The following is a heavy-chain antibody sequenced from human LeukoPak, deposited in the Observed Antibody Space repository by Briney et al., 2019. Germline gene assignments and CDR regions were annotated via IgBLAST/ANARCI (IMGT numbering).Heavy chain of an antibody. CDR3: ARDWGTYFDY. V-gene: IGHV4-31*03. CDR1: GGSISSGGSR. J-gene: IGHJ4*02. Sequence: PSETLSLTCNVPGGSISSGGSRWSWIRQHPGKGLEWIGYIYYSGSTYYNPSLESRLTMSVDTSKNQFSLHLTSVTAADTAVYYCARDWGTYFDYWGQGTLVTVSS. D-gene: IGHD7-27*01. CDR2: IYYSGST.